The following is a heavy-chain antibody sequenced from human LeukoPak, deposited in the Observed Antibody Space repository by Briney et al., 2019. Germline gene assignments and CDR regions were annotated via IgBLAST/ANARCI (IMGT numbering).Heavy chain of an antibody. CDR1: GGSISSYY. J-gene: IGHJ6*03. Sequence: SETLSLTCTVSGGSISSYYWSWIRQPAGKGLEWIGRIYTSGSTNYNPSLRSRVTMSVDTSKNQFSLKLSSVTAADTAVYYCARDGVPWVIAARPGGYYYMDVWGKGTTVTVSS. CDR2: IYTSGST. D-gene: IGHD6-6*01. V-gene: IGHV4-4*07. CDR3: ARDGVPWVIAARPGGYYYMDV.